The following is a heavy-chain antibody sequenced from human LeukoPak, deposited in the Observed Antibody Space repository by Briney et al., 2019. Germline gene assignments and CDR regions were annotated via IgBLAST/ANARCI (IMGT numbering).Heavy chain of an antibody. J-gene: IGHJ4*02. CDR1: GYTFTGYY. CDR2: INPNSGGT. CDR3: ARIAAAAPW. D-gene: IGHD6-13*01. V-gene: IGHV1-2*06. Sequence: ASAKVSCTASGYTFTGYYMHWVRQAPGQGLEWMGRINPNSGGTNYAQKFQGRVTMTRDTSISTAYMELSSLRSEDTAVYYCARIAAAAPWWGQGTLVTVSS.